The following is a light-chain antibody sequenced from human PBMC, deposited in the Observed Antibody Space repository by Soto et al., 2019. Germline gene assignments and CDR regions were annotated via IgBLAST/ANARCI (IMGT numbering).Light chain of an antibody. V-gene: IGKV1-39*01. CDR2: GAS. CDR1: QNINNC. J-gene: IGKJ1*01. CDR3: QEIFITLWGT. Sequence: DIQMTQYPVSLSASVGDRVTITCRTSQNINNCLNWYQQKPGKAPTVLIYGASSLQSGVPLRFSGSGSGTDFTLTISSLHPEDFATYYCQEIFITLWGTCGQGTKVDI.